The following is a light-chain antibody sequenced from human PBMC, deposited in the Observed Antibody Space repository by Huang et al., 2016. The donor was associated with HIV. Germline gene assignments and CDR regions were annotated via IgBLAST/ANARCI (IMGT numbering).Light chain of an antibody. CDR1: QSVAAY. Sequence: EIVLTQSPATLSFSPGDRATLSCRASQSVAAYLAWYQQRSGQAPRRLNYDASNRVPGVPARFSGSGSGTDFTLTISSLEPEDFAIYYCQQRSDWPLTFGGGTKVEMK. CDR2: DAS. J-gene: IGKJ4*01. V-gene: IGKV3-11*01. CDR3: QQRSDWPLT.